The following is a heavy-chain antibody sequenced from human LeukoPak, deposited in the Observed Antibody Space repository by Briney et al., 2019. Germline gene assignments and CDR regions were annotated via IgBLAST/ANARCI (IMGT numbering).Heavy chain of an antibody. CDR2: VEHDGTTK. CDR1: GFTFASLG. J-gene: IGHJ4*02. V-gene: IGHV3-30*02. D-gene: IGHD6-19*01. Sequence: PGGSLRLSCTTSGFTFASLGMHWVRQTPGKGLEWVAFVEHDGTTKYYADSVKGRFSISRDNSKNTLYLQMNNLRAEDTAVYYCAKGSGDSSAWFQLFDYWGQGTLVTVSS. CDR3: AKGSGDSSAWFQLFDY.